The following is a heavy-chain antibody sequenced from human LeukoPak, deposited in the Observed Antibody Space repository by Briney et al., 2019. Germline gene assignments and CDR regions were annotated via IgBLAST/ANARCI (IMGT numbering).Heavy chain of an antibody. CDR3: ARDYYYMDV. CDR1: GGSMSFYY. V-gene: IGHV4-59*01. CDR2: INYSGST. J-gene: IGHJ6*03. Sequence: PSETLSLTCSVSGGSMSFYYWNWIRQPPGKGLEWIAYINYSGSTNYNPSLKSRLSISVDTSKNQFSLKVSSVTAADTAVYYCARDYYYMDVWGKGTTVTIFS.